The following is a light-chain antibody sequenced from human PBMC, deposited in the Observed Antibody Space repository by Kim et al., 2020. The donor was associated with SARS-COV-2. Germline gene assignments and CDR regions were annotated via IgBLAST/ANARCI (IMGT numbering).Light chain of an antibody. J-gene: IGKJ4*01. Sequence: WFQQRPGEAPVSLIHGSSVLHTGVPPRFSGEGTGTEFTLTIASLQPEDFATYYCRQYKSYPPTFGGGTKVDIK. V-gene: IGKV1-16*01. CDR3: RQYKSYPPT. CDR2: GSS.